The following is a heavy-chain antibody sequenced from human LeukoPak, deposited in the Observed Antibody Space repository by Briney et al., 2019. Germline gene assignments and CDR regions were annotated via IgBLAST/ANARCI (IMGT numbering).Heavy chain of an antibody. V-gene: IGHV3-7*01. CDR2: IKPDGTEK. D-gene: IGHD2-8*02. J-gene: IGHJ4*02. CDR3: ASARVYCTDSTSCRAGASDY. CDR1: EFTFGTYW. Sequence: PGGSLRLSCAASEFTFGTYWMTWVRQAPGKGLEWVALIKPDGTEKYYVDSVRGRFIISRDNAKNSLYLEMNSLRDEDTAVYYCASARVYCTDSTSCRAGASDYWGQGTLVTVSS.